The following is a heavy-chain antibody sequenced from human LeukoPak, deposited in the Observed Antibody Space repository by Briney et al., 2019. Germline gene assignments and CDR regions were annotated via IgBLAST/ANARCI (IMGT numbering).Heavy chain of an antibody. V-gene: IGHV3-23*01. J-gene: IGHJ4*02. Sequence: TGGSLGLSCAASGFICRSYAMSWVRQAPGKGLEWVSSLSAGGGGAYYADSVRGRFTISRDDSKNTLYLQMNSLRVEDMARYYCAKEKSRRFDFDYWGQGTLATVSS. CDR3: AKEKSRRFDFDY. D-gene: IGHD3-10*01. CDR2: LSAGGGGA. CDR1: GFICRSYA.